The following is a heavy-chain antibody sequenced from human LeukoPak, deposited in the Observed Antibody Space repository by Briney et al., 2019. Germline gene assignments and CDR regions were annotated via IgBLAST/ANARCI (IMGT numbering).Heavy chain of an antibody. CDR1: GDSFSTTNCY. D-gene: IGHD3-10*01. CDR3: ARHYYGSGSYPHY. CDR2: IHYSGST. Sequence: SSETLSLTCTVSGDSFSTTNCYWGWMRKPPGKGLEWLGTIHYSGSTYYNPSLKSRVTISVDTSKNQFPLRLSSVTAADTAVYYCARHYYGSGSYPHYWGQGTLVTVSS. V-gene: IGHV4-39*01. J-gene: IGHJ4*02.